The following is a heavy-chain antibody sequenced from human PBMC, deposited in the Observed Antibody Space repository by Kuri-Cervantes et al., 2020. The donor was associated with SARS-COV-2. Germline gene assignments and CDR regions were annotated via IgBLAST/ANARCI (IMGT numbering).Heavy chain of an antibody. Sequence: GESLKISCAASGFTFSSYAMHWVRQAPGKGLEWVAVISDDGSNKYYADSVKGRFTISRDNSKNTLYLQMNSLRAEDTAVYYCAKDSSDYDSSGGPSAYWGQGTLVTVSS. J-gene: IGHJ4*02. CDR3: AKDSSDYDSSGGPSAY. CDR1: GFTFSSYA. D-gene: IGHD3-22*01. CDR2: ISDDGSNK. V-gene: IGHV3-30-3*02.